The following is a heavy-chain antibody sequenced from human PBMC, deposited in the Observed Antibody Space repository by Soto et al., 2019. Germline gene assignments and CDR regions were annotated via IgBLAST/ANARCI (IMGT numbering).Heavy chain of an antibody. V-gene: IGHV4-34*01. CDR1: GGSFSGYY. D-gene: IGHD5-18*01. Sequence: SETLSLTCAVYGGSFSGYYWSWIRQPPGKGLEWIGEINHSGSTNYNPSLKSRVTISVDTSKNQFSLKLSSVTAADTAVYYCARVKRGYSYGYPTSYYYGMDVWGQGTTVTVSS. J-gene: IGHJ6*02. CDR2: INHSGST. CDR3: ARVKRGYSYGYPTSYYYGMDV.